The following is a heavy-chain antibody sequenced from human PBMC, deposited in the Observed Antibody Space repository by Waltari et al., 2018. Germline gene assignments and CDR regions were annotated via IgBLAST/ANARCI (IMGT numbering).Heavy chain of an antibody. J-gene: IGHJ5*02. CDR2: FDAESGET. D-gene: IGHD4-17*01. CDR1: GYTLTELS. CDR3: ATLFPPTVGWFDP. Sequence: QVQLVQSGAEVKKPGASVNVSCKVSGYTLTELSMHWVRQATGKGLEWMVGFDAESGETIYARKFQGRVTMTEDTSTDTAYMELSSLRSEDTAVDYCATLFPPTVGWFDPWGQGTLVTVSS. V-gene: IGHV1-24*01.